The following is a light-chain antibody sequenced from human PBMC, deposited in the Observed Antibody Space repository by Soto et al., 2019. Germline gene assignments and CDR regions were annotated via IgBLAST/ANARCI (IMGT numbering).Light chain of an antibody. J-gene: IGLJ1*01. Sequence: QSALTQPASVSGPPGQSITISCTGTSSDVGAYNYVSWYQQHPGRAPKLMIYDVINRPSGVSNRFSGSKSGNTASLTISGLQAEDEADYYCSSYTTSSTQVFGTGTKVTVL. CDR2: DVI. CDR1: SSDVGAYNY. CDR3: SSYTTSSTQV. V-gene: IGLV2-14*03.